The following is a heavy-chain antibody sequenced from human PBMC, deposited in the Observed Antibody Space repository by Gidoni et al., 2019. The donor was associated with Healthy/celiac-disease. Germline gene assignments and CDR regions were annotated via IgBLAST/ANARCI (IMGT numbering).Heavy chain of an antibody. CDR1: GVSLSTSGVG. CDR2: IYWDADK. V-gene: IGHV2-5*02. Sequence: HITLKESGPTLVKPTQTLTLTGTFSGVSLSTSGVGVGWSRQPPGKALAWLALIYWDADKRYSPPLKGRLTIPKDTSKNQVVLTMTNMDPVDTATYYCAHVSPRAWDMDVWGKGTTVTVSS. D-gene: IGHD1-26*01. CDR3: AHVSPRAWDMDV. J-gene: IGHJ6*03.